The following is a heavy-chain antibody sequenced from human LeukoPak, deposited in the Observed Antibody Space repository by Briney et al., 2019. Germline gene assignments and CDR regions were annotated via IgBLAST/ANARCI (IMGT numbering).Heavy chain of an antibody. V-gene: IGHV3-23*01. J-gene: IGHJ5*02. CDR2: ISGSGGST. CDR3: AKVRGYSSSWYVSWFDP. D-gene: IGHD6-13*01. Sequence: GGSRRLSCAASGFTFSSYAMSWVRQAPGKGLEWVSAISGSGGSTYYADSVKGRFTISRDNSKNTLYLQMNSLRAEDTAVYYCAKVRGYSSSWYVSWFDPWGQGTLVTVSS. CDR1: GFTFSSYA.